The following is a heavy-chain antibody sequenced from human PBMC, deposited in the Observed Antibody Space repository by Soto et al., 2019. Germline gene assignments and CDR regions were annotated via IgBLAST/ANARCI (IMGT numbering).Heavy chain of an antibody. CDR1: GASMSSYY. CDR2: IYTSGDI. Sequence: ETLSLTCTVSGASMSSYYWSWIRQPPGKGLECIGYIYTSGDINYSPSLKSRATISLDTSKNQFSLNLRSVTAADTAVYYCASTARVFAYWGQGTLVTVTS. V-gene: IGHV4-59*01. CDR3: ASTARVFAY. J-gene: IGHJ4*02. D-gene: IGHD5-18*01.